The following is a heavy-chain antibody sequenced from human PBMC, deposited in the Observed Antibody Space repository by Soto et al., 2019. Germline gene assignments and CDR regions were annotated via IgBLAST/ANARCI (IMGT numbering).Heavy chain of an antibody. CDR2: IIPIFGTA. Sequence: SVKVSCKASGYTFTGYYMHWVRQAPGQGLEWMGGIIPIFGTANYAQKFQGRVTITADESTSTAYMQLSSLRSEDTAVYYCARVVGATTAVAFDIWGQGTMVTVSS. CDR1: GYTFTGYY. V-gene: IGHV1-69*13. D-gene: IGHD1-26*01. J-gene: IGHJ3*02. CDR3: ARVVGATTAVAFDI.